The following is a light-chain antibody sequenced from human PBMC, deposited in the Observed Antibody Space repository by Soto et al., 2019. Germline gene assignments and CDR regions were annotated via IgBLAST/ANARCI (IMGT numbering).Light chain of an antibody. Sequence: IQVTQSASSRSASVGDRVYITFLASQGIGSYLAWYQQKPGEAPKLLIFAASTLQSGVPSRFSCSGSGTDFTITISSLEPEDLAVYYCRQRRNWPLISSGQGTRLEIK. CDR3: RQRRNWPLIS. CDR1: QGIGSY. J-gene: IGKJ5*01. CDR2: AAS. V-gene: IGKV1-9*01.